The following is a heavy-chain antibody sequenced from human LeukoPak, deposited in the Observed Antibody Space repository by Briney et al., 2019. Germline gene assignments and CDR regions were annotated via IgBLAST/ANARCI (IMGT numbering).Heavy chain of an antibody. V-gene: IGHV4-59*01. CDR1: GDSMKNYY. CDR2: IDHSGST. D-gene: IGHD4-17*01. J-gene: IGHJ4*02. Sequence: SETLSLTCTVSGDSMKNYYWTWIRQPPGKGLEWIGYIDHSGSTNYNPSLKSRVSISSDTSKNQFSLELSSVTAADTAVYYCARLKATVSIHAYFDSWGQGTLVTVSS. CDR3: ARLKATVSIHAYFDS.